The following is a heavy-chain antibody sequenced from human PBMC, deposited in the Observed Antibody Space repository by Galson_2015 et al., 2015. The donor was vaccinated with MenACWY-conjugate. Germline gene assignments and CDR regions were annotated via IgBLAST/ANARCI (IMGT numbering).Heavy chain of an antibody. CDR1: GFTFSSYA. V-gene: IGHV3-23*01. Sequence: SLILSCAASGFTFSSYAMSWVRQAPGKGLEWVSAISGSGGSTYYADSVKGRFTISRDNSKNTLYLQMNSLRAEDAAVYYCAKERSKKSSSWPQAWDYWGQGTLVTVSS. D-gene: IGHD6-13*01. CDR3: AKERSKKSSSWPQAWDY. J-gene: IGHJ4*02. CDR2: ISGSGGST.